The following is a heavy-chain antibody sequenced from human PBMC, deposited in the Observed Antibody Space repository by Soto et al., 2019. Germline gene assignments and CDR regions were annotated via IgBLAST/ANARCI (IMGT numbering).Heavy chain of an antibody. V-gene: IGHV1-46*03. Sequence: ASVKVSCKASGYTFTSYYMHWVRQAPGQGLEWMGIINPSGGSTSYAQKFQGRVTMTRDTSTSTVYMELSSLRSEDTAVYYCARLSGSGSYYTKKEVNWFDPWGQGTLVTVSS. CDR1: GYTFTSYY. D-gene: IGHD3-10*01. CDR3: ARLSGSGSYYTKKEVNWFDP. J-gene: IGHJ5*02. CDR2: INPSGGST.